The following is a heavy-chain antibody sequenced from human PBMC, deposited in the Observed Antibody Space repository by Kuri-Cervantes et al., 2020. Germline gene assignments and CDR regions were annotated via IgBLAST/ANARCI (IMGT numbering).Heavy chain of an antibody. CDR3: ARDSGYVGFDY. CDR2: ISFSGAHT. J-gene: IGHJ4*02. D-gene: IGHD5-12*01. CDR1: GFTFTTYA. V-gene: IGHV3-23*01. Sequence: GESLKISCAASGFTFTTYAMSWVRQAPGKGLEWVSAISFSGAHTFYADSVKGRFTISRDNSKNTLYLQMNSLRAEDTAVYYCARDSGYVGFDYWGQGTLVTVSS.